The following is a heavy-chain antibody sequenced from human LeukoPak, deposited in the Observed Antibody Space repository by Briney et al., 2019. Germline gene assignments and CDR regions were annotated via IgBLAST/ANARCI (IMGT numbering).Heavy chain of an antibody. CDR3: ARHGRGLTRYYYYYGMDV. D-gene: IGHD3-10*01. CDR1: GGSISNSSYY. Sequence: SETLSLTCTVSGGSISNSSYYWGWIRQPPGTGLEWIGSMYYSGSTYYNPSFKSRVTISVDTSKNQFSLKLSSVTAADTAVYYCARHGRGLTRYYYYYGMDVWGQGTTVTVSS. J-gene: IGHJ6*02. V-gene: IGHV4-39*01. CDR2: MYYSGST.